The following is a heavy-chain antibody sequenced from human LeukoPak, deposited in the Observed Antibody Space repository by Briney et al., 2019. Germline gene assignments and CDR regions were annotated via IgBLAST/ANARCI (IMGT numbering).Heavy chain of an antibody. CDR3: GKGLAYTYPYSGNMDV. J-gene: IGHJ6*03. D-gene: IGHD5-18*01. CDR2: ISGSGGST. Sequence: GGSLRLSCAASGFTFSSYGMSWVRQAPGKGLEWVSAISGSGGSTYYADSVKGRFTISRDNSENTVSLQLNSLRVEDTAVYYCGKGLAYTYPYSGNMDVWGKGTTVTISS. V-gene: IGHV3-23*01. CDR1: GFTFSSYG.